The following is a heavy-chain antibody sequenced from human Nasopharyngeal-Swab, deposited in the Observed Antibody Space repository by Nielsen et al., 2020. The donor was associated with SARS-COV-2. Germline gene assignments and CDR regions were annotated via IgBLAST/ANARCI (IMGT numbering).Heavy chain of an antibody. CDR2: ISSSGSTI. J-gene: IGHJ4*02. CDR3: ARARGSYAFDY. D-gene: IGHD3-16*01. CDR1: GFTFSDYY. V-gene: IGHV3-11*01. Sequence: GGSLTLSCAASGFTFSDYYMSWIRQAPGKGLEWVSYISSSGSTIYYAHSVKGRFTISRDNAKNSLYLQMNSLRAEDTAVYYCARARGSYAFDYWGQGTLVTVSS.